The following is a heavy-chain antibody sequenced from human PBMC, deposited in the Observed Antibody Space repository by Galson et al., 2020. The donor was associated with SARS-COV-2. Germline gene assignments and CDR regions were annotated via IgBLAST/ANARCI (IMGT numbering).Heavy chain of an antibody. J-gene: IGHJ4*02. D-gene: IGHD3-10*01. CDR3: AKGRPYDSGSYLES. Sequence: GESLKISCAASGLIFSSYAMSWVRQAPGKGLEWVSAISRSGDNTHHADSVKGRFTITRDNSKNTLYLQMNSLRAEDTAGYHCAKGRPYDSGSYLESWGQGTLVTVSS. CDR1: GLIFSSYA. V-gene: IGHV3-23*01. CDR2: ISRSGDNT.